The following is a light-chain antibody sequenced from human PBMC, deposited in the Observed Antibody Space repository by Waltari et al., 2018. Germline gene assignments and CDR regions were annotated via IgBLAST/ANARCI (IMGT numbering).Light chain of an antibody. CDR1: QSISTY. CDR2: DTS. J-gene: IGKJ1*01. CDR3: QQSYSPLST. Sequence: DIQMTQSPSSLSASVGDRVTITFRASQSISTYLNLYQQKPGKAPKLLISDTSSLQSGVPSRFSGRGSGTDFTLTISSLQAEDLATYYCQQSYSPLSTFGQGTKVEIK. V-gene: IGKV1-39*01.